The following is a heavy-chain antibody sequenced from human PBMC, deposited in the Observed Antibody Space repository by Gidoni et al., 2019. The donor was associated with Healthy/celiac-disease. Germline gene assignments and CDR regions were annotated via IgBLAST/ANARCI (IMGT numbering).Heavy chain of an antibody. CDR2: ISGSGGST. CDR1: GFTFSSYA. D-gene: IGHD3-22*01. Sequence: EVQLLESGGGLVQPGGSLRLSCAASGFTFSSYAMSWVRQAPGKGLEWVSAISGSGGSTYYADSVKGRFTISRDNSKNTLYLQMNSLRAEDTAVYYCAKAGIHYYDSSPPSEYYFDYWGQGTLVTVSS. J-gene: IGHJ4*02. CDR3: AKAGIHYYDSSPPSEYYFDY. V-gene: IGHV3-23*01.